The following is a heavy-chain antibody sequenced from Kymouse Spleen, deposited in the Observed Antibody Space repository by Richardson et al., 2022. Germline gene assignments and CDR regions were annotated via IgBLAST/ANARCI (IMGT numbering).Heavy chain of an antibody. CDR2: IYSCGST. CDR3: ART*YCTNGVCYRTTTVWTS. V-gene: IGHV3-66*03. J-gene: IGHJ6*02. D-gene: IGHD2-8*01. CDR1: GFTVSSNY. Sequence: EVQLVESGGGLIQPGGSLRLSCAASGFTVSSNYMSWVRQAPGKGLEWVSVIYSCGSTYYADSVKGRFTISRDNSKNTLYLQMNSLRAEDTAVYYCART*YCTNGVCYRTTTVWTSGAKGPRSPSPQ.